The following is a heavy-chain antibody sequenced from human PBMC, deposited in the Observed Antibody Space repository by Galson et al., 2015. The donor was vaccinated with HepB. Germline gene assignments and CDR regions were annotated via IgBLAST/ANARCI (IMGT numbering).Heavy chain of an antibody. CDR3: VFLRGYDLKPLDY. CDR1: GYTFSSYS. V-gene: IGHV1-18*01. J-gene: IGHJ4*02. D-gene: IGHD5-12*01. Sequence: SVKVSCKASGYTFSSYSITWVRQAPGQGLEWVGWISPHNRYTNYAQNFRGRVTMTTDNAKNSLYLQMNSLRAEDTAVYYCVFLRGYDLKPLDYWGQGTLVTVSS. CDR2: ISPHNRYT.